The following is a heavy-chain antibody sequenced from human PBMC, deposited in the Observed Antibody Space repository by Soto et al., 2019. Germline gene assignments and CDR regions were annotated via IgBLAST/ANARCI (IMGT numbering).Heavy chain of an antibody. CDR3: ATAGNWNGLT. J-gene: IGHJ5*02. CDR1: GYTFTGHY. D-gene: IGHD1-1*01. V-gene: IGHV1-2*02. CDR2: INPNSGST. Sequence: ASVKVSWKASGYTFTGHYLHWVRQAPGQGLEWVGCINPNSGSTNYAQTFQGRVTMTRDTSINTAYMDLSRLRSDDTAVYYCATAGNWNGLTWGQGTLVTVSS.